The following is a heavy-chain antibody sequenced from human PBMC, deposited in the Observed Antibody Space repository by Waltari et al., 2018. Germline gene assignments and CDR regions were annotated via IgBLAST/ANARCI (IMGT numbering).Heavy chain of an antibody. J-gene: IGHJ6*03. CDR3: GRKLPGRYYYDMDV. CDR2: RSSISSYR. Sequence: EVQLVESGGGLVKPGGSLILSCAASGFTFSSYRMNWVSQGPGNGLELVSSRSSISSYRYYADSVKGRFTISRENAKNSLYLQMMSLRAEDTAADYCGRKLPGRYYYDMDVWGKGTTVAVSS. CDR1: GFTFSSYR. V-gene: IGHV3-21*03. D-gene: IGHD1-26*01.